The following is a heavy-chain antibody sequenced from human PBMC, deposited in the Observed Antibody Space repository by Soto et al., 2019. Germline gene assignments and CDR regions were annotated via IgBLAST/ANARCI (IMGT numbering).Heavy chain of an antibody. J-gene: IGHJ4*02. CDR3: ARLATVAGASFDD. CDR1: GGSIRSYC. Sequence: PSETLSLTCTVSGGSIRSYCWTWIRQPPGEGLEWIGCIYYSGSTNYNPSLKSRVTISVDTSKNQFSLKASSVTAADTAVYYCARLATVAGASFDDWAQGTLVTVSS. V-gene: IGHV4-59*01. D-gene: IGHD6-19*01. CDR2: IYYSGST.